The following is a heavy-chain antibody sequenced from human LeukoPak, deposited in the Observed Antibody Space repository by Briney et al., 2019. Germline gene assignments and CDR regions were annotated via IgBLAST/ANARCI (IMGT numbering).Heavy chain of an antibody. CDR1: GYSFTSYW. D-gene: IGHD6-13*01. CDR3: ARHGGIAAAGTFGFDS. V-gene: IGHV5-51*01. CDR2: IYPGDSDT. J-gene: IGHJ5*01. Sequence: GESLKISCKGSGYSFTSYWIGWVRQMPGKGLEWMGIIYPGDSDTRYSPSFQGQVTISADKSISTAYLQWSSLKASDTAMYYCARHGGIAAAGTFGFDSWGQGTLVTVSS.